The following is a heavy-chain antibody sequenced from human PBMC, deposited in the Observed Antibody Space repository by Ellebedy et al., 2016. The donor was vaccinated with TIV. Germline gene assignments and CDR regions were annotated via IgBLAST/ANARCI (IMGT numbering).Heavy chain of an antibody. CDR3: ARGLWFGELDV. CDR2: IGAYNGNT. V-gene: IGHV1-18*01. D-gene: IGHD3-10*01. J-gene: IGHJ6*02. CDR1: GYSLTSNG. Sequence: AASVKVSCKASGYSLTSNGISWVRQAPGQGLEWMGWIGAYNGNTNYAQKFQVRVTMTTDTSTSTVYMDLRRLRSDDTAVYYCARGLWFGELDVWGQGTTVTVSS.